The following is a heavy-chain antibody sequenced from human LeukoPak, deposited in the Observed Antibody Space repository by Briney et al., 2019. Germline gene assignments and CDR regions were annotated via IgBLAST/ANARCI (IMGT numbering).Heavy chain of an antibody. CDR1: GGSISRFY. CDR2: IYTSGST. V-gene: IGHV4-4*07. Sequence: PSESLSLTCAVSGGSISRFYWSWIRQSAGKGREWIGRIYTSGSTNYNPSLKSRVTMSVDTSKNQFSLKLSSVTAADTAVYYCARWGKINSNPFDYWGQGTLVTVSS. CDR3: ARWGKINSNPFDY. J-gene: IGHJ4*02. D-gene: IGHD4-11*01.